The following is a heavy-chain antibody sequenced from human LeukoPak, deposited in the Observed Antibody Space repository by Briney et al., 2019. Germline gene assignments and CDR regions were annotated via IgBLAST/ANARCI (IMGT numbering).Heavy chain of an antibody. Sequence: GTSVKVSCKASGFTFTSSAMQWVRQARGQRVEWIGWIVVGSGNTNYAQKFQERVTITRDMSTSTAYMELSSLRSEDTAVYYCAADGVVAHHNWFDPWGQGTLVTVSS. J-gene: IGHJ5*02. V-gene: IGHV1-58*02. CDR2: IVVGSGNT. CDR3: AADGVVAHHNWFDP. CDR1: GFTFTSSA. D-gene: IGHD2-15*01.